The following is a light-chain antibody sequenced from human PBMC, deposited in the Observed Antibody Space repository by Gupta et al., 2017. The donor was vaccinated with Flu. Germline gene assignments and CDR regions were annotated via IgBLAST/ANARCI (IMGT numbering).Light chain of an antibody. Sequence: TTARTRTDADVSGYSNVPWYMQNPGEAPVLVVFADTQRPSGVPDRFSGSKAGNTATLSITGLQAGDEADYYCHSLSASSNHRVFGGGTKLTVL. CDR2: ADT. CDR3: HSLSASSNHRV. V-gene: IGLV2-8*01. CDR1: DADVSGYSN. J-gene: IGLJ3*02.